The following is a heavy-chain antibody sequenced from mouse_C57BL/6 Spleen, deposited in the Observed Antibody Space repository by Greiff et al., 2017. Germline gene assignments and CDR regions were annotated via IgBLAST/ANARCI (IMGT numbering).Heavy chain of an antibody. J-gene: IGHJ2*01. CDR1: GYTLTDYE. D-gene: IGHD2-5*01. Sequence: VQLQQSGAELVRPGASVTLSCKASGYTLTDYEMHWVKKTPVHGLEWIGAIDPETGGTAYNQKFKGKAILTADKSSSTAYMELRSLTSEDSAVYYCTSLYYSNPFWGQGTTLTVSS. CDR3: TSLYYSNPF. V-gene: IGHV1-15*01. CDR2: IDPETGGT.